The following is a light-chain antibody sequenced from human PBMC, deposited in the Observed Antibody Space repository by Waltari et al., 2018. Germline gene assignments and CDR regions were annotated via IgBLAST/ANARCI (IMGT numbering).Light chain of an antibody. CDR1: KLGDKY. CDR3: QAWDSSTAHVV. J-gene: IGLJ2*01. Sequence: SYELTQPPSVSVSPGQTASITCSGDKLGDKYASWYQQKQGQSPVVVIHQNNNRLSGIPERCSGSNSGNTATLTISGTQAMDEADYYCQAWDSSTAHVVFGGGTKLTVL. CDR2: QNN. V-gene: IGLV3-1*01.